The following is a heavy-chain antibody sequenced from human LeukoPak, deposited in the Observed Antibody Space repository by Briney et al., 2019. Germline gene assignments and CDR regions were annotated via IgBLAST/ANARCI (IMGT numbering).Heavy chain of an antibody. Sequence: PAGSLTLSCAASGFTFSSYAMSWVRQPPGKGLVWVSSISTSGVDTYYADFVEGRLHISRDNSNNTLYLEVNSLRAEDTALYYCAKGEERGYSHGLDYWGQGTLVSVSS. D-gene: IGHD5-18*01. V-gene: IGHV3-23*01. CDR2: ISTSGVDT. CDR3: AKGEERGYSHGLDY. J-gene: IGHJ4*02. CDR1: GFTFSSYA.